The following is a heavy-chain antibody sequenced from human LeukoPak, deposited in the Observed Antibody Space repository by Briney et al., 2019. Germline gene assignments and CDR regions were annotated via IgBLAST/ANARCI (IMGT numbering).Heavy chain of an antibody. Sequence: GGSLRLSCAASGFTFSNYAMSWVRQAPGKGLEGVSNISGSGRGGATCYAGSVKGRITISRDNSRNTLYLQMNSLRAEDTALYYCAKGTLGSCSGATCYEFDNWGQGTLVTVSS. CDR1: GFTFSNYA. CDR2: ISGSGRGGAT. V-gene: IGHV3-23*01. D-gene: IGHD2-2*01. CDR3: AKGTLGSCSGATCYEFDN. J-gene: IGHJ4*02.